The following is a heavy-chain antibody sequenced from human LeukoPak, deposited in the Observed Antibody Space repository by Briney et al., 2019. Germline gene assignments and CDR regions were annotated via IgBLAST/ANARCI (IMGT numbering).Heavy chain of an antibody. D-gene: IGHD3-22*01. CDR1: GGSIRNYF. V-gene: IGHV4-4*07. CDR3: ARESKSYDGSGFYHDY. J-gene: IGHJ4*02. CDR2: IYTSGST. Sequence: SETLSLTCSVSGGSIRNYFWSWIRQPAGKGPEWIGRIYTSGSTDYNPSLRSRVTMSVDTSRNQFSLKLTSVTAADTAVYYCARESKSYDGSGFYHDYWGQGTLVAVSS.